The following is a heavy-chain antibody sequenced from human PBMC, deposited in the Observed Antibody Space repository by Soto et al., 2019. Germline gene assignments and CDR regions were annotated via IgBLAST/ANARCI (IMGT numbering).Heavy chain of an antibody. CDR1: GYTFTSYA. CDR3: ARGIMGYCISTSCYGLDY. V-gene: IGHV1-3*01. J-gene: IGHJ4*03. D-gene: IGHD2-2*01. Sequence: ASVKVSCKASGYTFTSYAMHWVRQAPGQRLEWMGWINAGNGNTKYSQKFQGRVTITRDTSASTAYMELSSLRSEDTAVYYCARGIMGYCISTSCYGLDYWGQGTMVTVSS. CDR2: INAGNGNT.